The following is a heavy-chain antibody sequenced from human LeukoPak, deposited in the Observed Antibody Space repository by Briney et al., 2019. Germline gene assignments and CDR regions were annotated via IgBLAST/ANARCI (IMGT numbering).Heavy chain of an antibody. CDR1: GFTFSSYS. V-gene: IGHV3-21*01. J-gene: IGHJ5*02. D-gene: IGHD3-22*01. CDR2: ISSSSSYI. Sequence: GGSLRLSCAASGFTFSSYSMNWVRQAPGKGLEWVSSISSSSSYIYYPDSVKGRFTISRDNAKNSLYLQMNSLRAEDTAVYYCARDLAAYYYDSSGYKGNIWFDPWGQGTLVTVSS. CDR3: ARDLAAYYYDSSGYKGNIWFDP.